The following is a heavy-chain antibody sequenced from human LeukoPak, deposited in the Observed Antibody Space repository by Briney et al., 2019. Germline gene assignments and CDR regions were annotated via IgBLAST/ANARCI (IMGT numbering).Heavy chain of an antibody. CDR1: GGTFSSYA. J-gene: IGHJ6*02. CDR3: ASAPVPDDFWSGYFRGYYYGMDV. Sequence: SVKVSCKASGGTFSSYAISWVRQAPGQGLEWMGGIIPIFGTANYAQKFQGRVTITADESTSTAYMELSSLRSEDTAVYYCASAPVPDDFWSGYFRGYYYGMDVWGQGTTVTVSS. D-gene: IGHD3-3*01. V-gene: IGHV1-69*13. CDR2: IIPIFGTA.